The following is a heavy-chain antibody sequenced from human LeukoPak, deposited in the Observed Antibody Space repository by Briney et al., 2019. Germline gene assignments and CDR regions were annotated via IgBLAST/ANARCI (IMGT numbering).Heavy chain of an antibody. V-gene: IGHV3-21*01. CDR2: ISSSSSYI. J-gene: IGHJ4*02. CDR3: AGMQKSSSWAAFDY. Sequence: EGSLRPSCAASGITFSSYTMIWVRQAPGKGLEWVSSISSSSSYIYYAGSVKGRFTISRDNAKNSLYLQMNSLRAEDTAVYYCAGMQKSSSWAAFDYWGQGTLVTVSS. CDR1: GITFSSYT. D-gene: IGHD6-13*01.